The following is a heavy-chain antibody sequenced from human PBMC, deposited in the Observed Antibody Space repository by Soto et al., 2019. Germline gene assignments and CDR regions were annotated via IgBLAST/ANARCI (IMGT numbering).Heavy chain of an antibody. V-gene: IGHV4-4*02. J-gene: IGHJ4*02. Sequence: SETLSLTCAVSGGSISSSNWWSWVRQPPGKGLEWIGEIYHSGSTNYNPSLKSRVTISVDKSKNQFSLKLSSVTAADTAVYYCASRRRGTFGGVIGGFDYWGQGTLVTVSS. CDR3: ASRRRGTFGGVIGGFDY. CDR1: GGSISSSNW. D-gene: IGHD3-16*02. CDR2: IYHSGST.